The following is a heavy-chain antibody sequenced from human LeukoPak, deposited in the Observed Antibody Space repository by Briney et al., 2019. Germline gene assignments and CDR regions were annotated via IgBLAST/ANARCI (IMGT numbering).Heavy chain of an antibody. CDR2: IYYSGST. CDR1: GGSISSYY. Sequence: SETLSLTCTVSGGSISSYYWSWIRQPPGKGLEWIGYIYYSGSTNYNPSLKSRVTISVDTSKNQFSLKLSSVTAADTAVYYCARVPCSSTSCYHYYYYMDVWGKGTTVTVSS. CDR3: ARVPCSSTSCYHYYYYMDV. V-gene: IGHV4-59*01. J-gene: IGHJ6*03. D-gene: IGHD2-2*01.